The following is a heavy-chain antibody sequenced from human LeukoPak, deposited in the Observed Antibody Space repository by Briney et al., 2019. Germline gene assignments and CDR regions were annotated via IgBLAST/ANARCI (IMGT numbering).Heavy chain of an antibody. D-gene: IGHD3-22*01. CDR3: AKQIVVVLYGMDV. V-gene: IGHV3-23*01. Sequence: PGGSLRLSCAASGFTFSSYAMSWVRQAPGKGLEWVSAISVSGGSTYYADSVKGRFTISRDNSKNTLYLQMNSLRAEDTAVYYCAKQIVVVLYGMDVWGQGTTVAVSS. CDR2: ISVSGGST. J-gene: IGHJ6*02. CDR1: GFTFSSYA.